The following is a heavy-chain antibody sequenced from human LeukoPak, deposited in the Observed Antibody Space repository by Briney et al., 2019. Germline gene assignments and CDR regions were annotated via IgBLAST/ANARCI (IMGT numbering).Heavy chain of an antibody. Sequence: GGSLRLSCAASGFTFSSYSMNWVRQAPGKGLEWVSSITSSSSYMYYADSVKGRFTISRDNAKNSLYLQMNTLRAEDTAVYYCARESLATIGADYWGQGALVTVSS. CDR1: GFTFSSYS. D-gene: IGHD5-12*01. CDR2: ITSSSSYM. J-gene: IGHJ4*02. V-gene: IGHV3-21*01. CDR3: ARESLATIGADY.